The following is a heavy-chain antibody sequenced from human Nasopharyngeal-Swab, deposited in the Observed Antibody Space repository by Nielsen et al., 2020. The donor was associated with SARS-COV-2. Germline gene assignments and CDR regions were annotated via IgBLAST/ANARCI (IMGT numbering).Heavy chain of an antibody. V-gene: IGHV3-7*01. CDR2: IKQDGREK. D-gene: IGHD3-10*01. J-gene: IGHJ5*02. CDR1: GFTFSSYW. Sequence: GESLKISCAASGFTFSSYWMSWVRQAPGKGLGGVANIKQDGREKYYVDSVKGRFTISRDNAKNSLYLQMNSLRAEDTAVYYCAREEITMVRGVIILDWFDPWGQGTLVTVSS. CDR3: AREEITMVRGVIILDWFDP.